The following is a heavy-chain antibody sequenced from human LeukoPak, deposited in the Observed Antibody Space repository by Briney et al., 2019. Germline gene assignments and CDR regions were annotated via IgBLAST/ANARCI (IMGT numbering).Heavy chain of an antibody. CDR3: AKQGSSSWTYFDY. CDR2: ISGSGGST. Sequence: GGSLRLSFTASGFTCSSYSMSWVRQAPGKGLEWVSAISGSGGSTYYADSVKGRFTISRDNSKNTLYLQLNSLRAEDTAVYYCAKQGSSSWTYFDYWGQGTQVTVSS. J-gene: IGHJ4*02. D-gene: IGHD6-13*01. CDR1: GFTCSSYS. V-gene: IGHV3-23*01.